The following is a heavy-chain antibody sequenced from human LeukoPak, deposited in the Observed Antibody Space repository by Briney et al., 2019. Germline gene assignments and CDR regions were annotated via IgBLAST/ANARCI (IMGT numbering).Heavy chain of an antibody. J-gene: IGHJ6*03. D-gene: IGHD3-10*01. CDR1: GGSFSGYY. CDR2: INHSGST. V-gene: IGHV4-34*01. CDR3: ARDGGPYYYGSGSYYWAYYYMDV. Sequence: PSETLSLTCAVYGGSFSGYYWSWIRQPPGKGLEWIGEINHSGSTNYNPSLKSRVTISVDTSKNQFSLKLSSVTAADTAVYYCARDGGPYYYGSGSYYWAYYYMDVWGKGTTVTISS.